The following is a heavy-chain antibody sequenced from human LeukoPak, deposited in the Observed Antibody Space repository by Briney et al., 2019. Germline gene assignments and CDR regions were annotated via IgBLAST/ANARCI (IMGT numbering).Heavy chain of an antibody. CDR3: TKINAYHYDSSGYYFDY. D-gene: IGHD3-22*01. J-gene: IGHJ4*02. CDR2: ISGSGGNT. CDR1: GFTFSSYA. V-gene: IGHV3-23*01. Sequence: PGGSLRLSCAASGFTFSSYAMNWVRQAPGRGLEWVSGISGSGGNTYYADSVKGRFTISRDNSKSTLYLQMNSLRAEDTAAYYCTKINAYHYDSSGYYFDYWGQGTLVTVSS.